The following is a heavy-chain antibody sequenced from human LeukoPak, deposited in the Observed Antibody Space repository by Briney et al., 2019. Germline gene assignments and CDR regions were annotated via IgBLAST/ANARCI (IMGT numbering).Heavy chain of an antibody. V-gene: IGHV1-69*05. CDR2: IIPIFGTA. CDR1: GGTFSSYA. D-gene: IGHD6-13*01. J-gene: IGHJ4*02. CDR3: AREGSGLRGYSSSWYSFDY. Sequence: GASVKVSCKASGGTFSSYAISWVRQAPGQGLEWMGGIIPIFGTANYAQKFQGRVTITTDESTSTAYMELSSLRSEGTAVYHCAREGSGLRGYSSSWYSFDYWGQGTLVTVSS.